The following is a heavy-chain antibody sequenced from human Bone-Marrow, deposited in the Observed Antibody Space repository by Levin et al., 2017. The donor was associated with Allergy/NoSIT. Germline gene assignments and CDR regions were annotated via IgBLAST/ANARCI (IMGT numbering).Heavy chain of an antibody. V-gene: IGHV4-30-4*01. CDR2: IYYSGST. CDR3: ARLSLAFYDILTGYYSPIGSFDY. CDR1: GGSINSGDSY. D-gene: IGHD3-9*01. Sequence: SETLSLTCNVSGGSINSGDSYWSWIRQPPGKGLEWIVYIYYSGSTYYNPSLKSRITISIDTSKSQFSLQLSSVTAADTAVYYCARLSLAFYDILTGYYSPIGSFDYWGQGTLVTVSS. J-gene: IGHJ4*02.